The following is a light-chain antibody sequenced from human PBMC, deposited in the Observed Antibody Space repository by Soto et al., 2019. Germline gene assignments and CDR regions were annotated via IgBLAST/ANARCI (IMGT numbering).Light chain of an antibody. CDR2: GAS. V-gene: IGKV3-15*01. J-gene: IGKJ1*01. CDR3: QQYNNWPPKWT. Sequence: EIVMTQSPATLSVSPGERATLSCRASQSVSSNLAWYQQKPGQAPRLLIYGASTRATGIPARFSGSRSGTEFTLTISSLQSEDFAVYYCQQYNNWPPKWTFGQGTKV. CDR1: QSVSSN.